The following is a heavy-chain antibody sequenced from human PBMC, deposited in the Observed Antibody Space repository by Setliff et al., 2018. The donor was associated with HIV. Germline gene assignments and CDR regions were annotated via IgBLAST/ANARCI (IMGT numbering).Heavy chain of an antibody. CDR3: ARVGLAYSGDMDV. CDR2: MNPNSGNA. D-gene: IGHD2-21*01. V-gene: IGHV1-8*03. J-gene: IGHJ6*03. Sequence: ASVKVSCKASGYTFTKYDINWVRQATGQGLEWMGWMNPNSGNAEYAQRFQGRVTLTRNTSISTVYMELSSLTSEDTAVYFCARVGLAYSGDMDVWGKGTTVTVSS. CDR1: GYTFTKYD.